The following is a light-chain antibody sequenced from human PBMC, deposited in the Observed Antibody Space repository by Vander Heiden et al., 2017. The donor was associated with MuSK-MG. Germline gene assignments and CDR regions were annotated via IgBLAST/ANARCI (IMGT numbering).Light chain of an antibody. J-gene: IGKJ2*01. CDR2: AAS. CDR1: QSISSY. V-gene: IGKV1-39*01. CDR3: QQSDSTGYT. Sequence: DIQMTQPPSSLSASVGDRVTITCRASQSISSYLNWYQQKPGKAPKLLIYAASSLQSGVPSRFSGSGSGTDFTLTISRLQPEDFATYYCQQSDSTGYTFGQGTKLEIK.